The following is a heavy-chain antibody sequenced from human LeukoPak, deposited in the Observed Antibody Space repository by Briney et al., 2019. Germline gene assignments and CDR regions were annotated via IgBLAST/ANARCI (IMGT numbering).Heavy chain of an antibody. V-gene: IGHV3-43D*03. Sequence: GGSLRLSCAASGLTFDDYAMHWVRQAPGKGLEWVSLISWDGGSTYYADSVKGRFTISRDNSKNSLYLQMNSLRAEDTALYYCAKDISLGNGFDPWGQGTLVTVSS. D-gene: IGHD7-27*01. CDR2: ISWDGGST. J-gene: IGHJ5*02. CDR3: AKDISLGNGFDP. CDR1: GLTFDDYA.